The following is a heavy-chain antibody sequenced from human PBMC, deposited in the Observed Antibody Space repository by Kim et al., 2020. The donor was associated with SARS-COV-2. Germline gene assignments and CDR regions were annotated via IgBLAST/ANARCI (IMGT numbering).Heavy chain of an antibody. J-gene: IGHJ6*02. V-gene: IGHV4-39*07. D-gene: IGHD5-18*01. CDR3: ARDPTQLWLTDYYYGMDV. Sequence: SETLSLTCTVSGGSISSSSYYWGWIRQPPGKGLEWIGSIYYSGSTYYNPSLKSRVTISVDTSKNQFSLKLSSVTAADTAVYYCARDPTQLWLTDYYYGMDVWGQGTTVTVSS. CDR1: GGSISSSSYY. CDR2: IYYSGST.